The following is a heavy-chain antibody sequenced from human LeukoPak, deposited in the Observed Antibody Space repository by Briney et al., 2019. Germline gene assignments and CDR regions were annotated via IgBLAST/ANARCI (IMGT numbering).Heavy chain of an antibody. J-gene: IGHJ4*02. CDR2: ISSSSSYI. CDR1: GFTFSSYS. D-gene: IGHD5-18*01. V-gene: IGHV3-21*01. Sequence: GGSLTLSCAASGFTFSSYSMNWLRQAPGKGLEWVSSISSSSSYIYYADSVKGRFTISRDNAKNSLYLQMNSLRAEDTAVYYCARDGYSYGPPALDYWGQGTLVTVSS. CDR3: ARDGYSYGPPALDY.